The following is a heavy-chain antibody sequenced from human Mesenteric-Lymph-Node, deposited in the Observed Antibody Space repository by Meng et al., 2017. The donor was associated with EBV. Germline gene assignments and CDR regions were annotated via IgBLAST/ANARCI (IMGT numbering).Heavy chain of an antibody. V-gene: IGHV4-4*02. J-gene: IGHJ4*02. CDR3: ATGLYGDYALAN. D-gene: IGHD4-17*01. Sequence: VTLQESGPGLVKPSGTRSRACAVSSGSRGNSNWWSWVRQPPGKGLQWIGEIFHSGGTNYNPSLKSRVTISVDKSKNQFSLKLSSVTAADTAVYYCATGLYGDYALANWGQGTLVTVSS. CDR1: SGSRGNSNW. CDR2: IFHSGGT.